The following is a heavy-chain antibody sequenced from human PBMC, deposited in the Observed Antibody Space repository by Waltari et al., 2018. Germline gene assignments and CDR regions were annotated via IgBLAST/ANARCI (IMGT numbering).Heavy chain of an antibody. CDR1: GFSFRSFG. Sequence: EVQLLESGGGLVQPGGSLRLSCEASGFSFRSFGMSWVRQAPGKGLEWVSAIGAVTSTYYADSVKGRFTISRDNSKNTLFLQMNSLRAEDTAIYYCARVHSLGQYDTSGAESNFDHWGQGALVTVSS. V-gene: IGHV3-23*01. CDR3: ARVHSLGQYDTSGAESNFDH. J-gene: IGHJ4*02. CDR2: IGAVTST. D-gene: IGHD3-22*01.